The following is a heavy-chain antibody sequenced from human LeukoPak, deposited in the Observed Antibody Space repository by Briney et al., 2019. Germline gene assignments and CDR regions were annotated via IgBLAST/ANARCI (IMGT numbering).Heavy chain of an antibody. CDR1: GFTFSSYA. Sequence: GGSLRLSCAASGFTFSSYAMTWVRQAPGRGLECVSAISPSAVSTYYADFVKGRFTISRDNSQNTVFLQMNSLRVEDTAVYYCAKVDYWSPENYFDSWGQGTLVTVSS. CDR2: ISPSAVST. D-gene: IGHD1-1*01. V-gene: IGHV3-23*01. CDR3: AKVDYWSPENYFDS. J-gene: IGHJ4*02.